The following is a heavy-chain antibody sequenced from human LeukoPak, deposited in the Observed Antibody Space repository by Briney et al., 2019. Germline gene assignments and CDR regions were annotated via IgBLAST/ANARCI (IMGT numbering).Heavy chain of an antibody. V-gene: IGHV4-59*01. J-gene: IGHJ4*02. D-gene: IGHD6-13*01. Sequence: SETLSLTCTVSGGSISSYYWSWIRQPPGKGLEWIGYIYYSGSTNYNPSLKSRVTISVDTSKNQFSLKLSSVTAADTAVYYCARAGSSWYVPYFDYWGQGTLVTVSS. CDR1: GGSISSYY. CDR2: IYYSGST. CDR3: ARAGSSWYVPYFDY.